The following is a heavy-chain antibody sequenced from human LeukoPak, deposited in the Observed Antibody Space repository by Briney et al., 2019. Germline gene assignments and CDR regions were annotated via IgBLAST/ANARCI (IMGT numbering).Heavy chain of an antibody. CDR2: IYPSDSDT. CDR1: GYRFTTYW. V-gene: IGHV5-51*01. CDR3: ASYSNYANYFDY. D-gene: IGHD4-11*01. J-gene: IGHJ4*02. Sequence: GESLKISCKGSGYRFTTYWIGWVRQMPGKGLEWMGIIYPSDSDTRYSPSFQGQVTISADKSISTAYLQWSSLKASDTAMYYCASYSNYANYFDYWGQGTLITVSS.